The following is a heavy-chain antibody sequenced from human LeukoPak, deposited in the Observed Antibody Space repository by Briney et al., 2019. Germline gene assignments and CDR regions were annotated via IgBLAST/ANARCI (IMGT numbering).Heavy chain of an antibody. J-gene: IGHJ4*02. D-gene: IGHD3-10*01. CDR2: IKSKTDGGTT. CDR3: TTERTTMVRMVDY. CDR1: GFTFSNAW. V-gene: IGHV3-15*01. Sequence: GGSLRLSCAASGFTFSNAWMSWVRQAPGKGLEWVGRIKSKTDGGTTDYAAPVKGRFTISRDDSKNTLYLQMNSLKTEDTAVYYCTTERTTMVRMVDYWGQGTLVTVSS.